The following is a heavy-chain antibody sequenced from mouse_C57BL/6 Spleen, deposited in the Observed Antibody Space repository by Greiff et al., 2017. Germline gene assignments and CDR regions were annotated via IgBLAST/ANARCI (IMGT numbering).Heavy chain of an antibody. CDR3: ARDSPY. J-gene: IGHJ3*01. V-gene: IGHV5-4*01. CDR2: ISDGGSYT. CDR1: GFTFSSYA. Sequence: EVKLVESGGGLVKPGGSLKLSCAASGFTFSSYAMSWVRQTPEKRLEWVATISDGGSYTYYPDNVKGRFTISRDNAKNNLYLQMSHLKSEDTAMYYCARDSPYWGQGTLVTVSA.